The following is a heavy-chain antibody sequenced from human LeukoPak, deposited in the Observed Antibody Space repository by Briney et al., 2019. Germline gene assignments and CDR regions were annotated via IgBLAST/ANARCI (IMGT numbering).Heavy chain of an antibody. CDR1: AYTFTSYD. J-gene: IGHJ6*02. D-gene: IGHD6-13*01. CDR3: ARGLVSSSWPYYYYYYGMDV. CDR2: RNPNSGNT. Sequence: ASVKVSCKASAYTFTSYDINWVRQATGQGLEWMGWRNPNSGNTGYAQKFQGRVTMTRNTSISTAYMELSSLRSEDTAVYYCARGLVSSSWPYYYYYYGMDVWGQGTTVTVSS. V-gene: IGHV1-8*01.